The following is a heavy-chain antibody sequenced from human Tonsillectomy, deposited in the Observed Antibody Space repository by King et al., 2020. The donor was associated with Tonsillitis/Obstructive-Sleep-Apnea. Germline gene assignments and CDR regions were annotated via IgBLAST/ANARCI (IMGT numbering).Heavy chain of an antibody. V-gene: IGHV4-39*01. CDR2: IYYSGST. CDR3: ARPETPMVTFDY. D-gene: IGHD5-18*01. Sequence: LQLQESGPGLVKPSETLSLTCTVSGGSISSSSYYWGWIRQPPGKGLEWIGSIYYSGSTYYNPSLKSRVTISVDTSKNQFSLKLSSVTAADTAVYYCARPETPMVTFDYWGQGTLVTVSP. J-gene: IGHJ4*02. CDR1: GGSISSSSYY.